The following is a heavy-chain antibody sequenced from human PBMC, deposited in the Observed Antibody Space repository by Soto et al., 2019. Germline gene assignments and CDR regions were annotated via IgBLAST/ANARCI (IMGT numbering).Heavy chain of an antibody. V-gene: IGHV4-39*01. CDR2: IYYSGST. D-gene: IGHD3-3*02. J-gene: IGHJ5*02. Sequence: SETLSLTSTVSGGSISSTGYYWGWIRQHPGKGLEWIGSIYYSGSTSYNPSLQSRVTMSVDTSKNQLSLTVRSVTAADTAVYYCSFLHCISPHFVPLAPSAQRTLVTVSS. CDR3: SFLHCISPHFVPLAP. CDR1: GGSISSTGYY.